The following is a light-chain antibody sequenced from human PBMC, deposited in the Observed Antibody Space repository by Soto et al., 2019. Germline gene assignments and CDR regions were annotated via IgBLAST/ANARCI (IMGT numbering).Light chain of an antibody. V-gene: IGLV2-14*01. CDR2: DVS. Sequence: QSALTQPASVSGSPGQSITISCTGTSSDVGGYNYVSWYQQHPGKAPKLMIYDVSNRPSGVSNRFFGSKSGNTASLTISGLQAEDEAAYYCGSYTSSSTLEVFGTGTKLTVL. CDR1: SSDVGGYNY. J-gene: IGLJ1*01. CDR3: GSYTSSSTLEV.